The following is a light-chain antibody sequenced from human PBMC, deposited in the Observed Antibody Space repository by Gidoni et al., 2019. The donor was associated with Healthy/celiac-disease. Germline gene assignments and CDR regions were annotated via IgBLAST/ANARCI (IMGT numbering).Light chain of an antibody. J-gene: IGKJ4*01. CDR2: DAS. V-gene: IGKV1-33*01. Sequence: DNQITQSPSSLSASVGDRVTITCQASQDIINYLNWYQKKPGKAPKLLIYDASNLETGVPTRFSGSGSGTYFTFTISSLQPEDIATYYCQQYDNLLLTFXGXTKVEIK. CDR3: QQYDNLLLT. CDR1: QDIINY.